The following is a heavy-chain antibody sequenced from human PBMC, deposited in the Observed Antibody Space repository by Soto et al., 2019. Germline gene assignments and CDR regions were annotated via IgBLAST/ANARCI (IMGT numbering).Heavy chain of an antibody. D-gene: IGHD6-13*01. Sequence: QVQLVQSGAEVKKPGASVKVSCKASGYTFTSYGISWVRQAPGQGLEWMGWISAYNGNTNYAQKLQGKVTMTTDTSTSTAYMELRSLRADDTAVYYCARDLGDSSSWYGDYYYYCAMDVWGQGTTVTVSS. CDR2: ISAYNGNT. J-gene: IGHJ6*02. CDR1: GYTFTSYG. CDR3: ARDLGDSSSWYGDYYYYCAMDV. V-gene: IGHV1-18*01.